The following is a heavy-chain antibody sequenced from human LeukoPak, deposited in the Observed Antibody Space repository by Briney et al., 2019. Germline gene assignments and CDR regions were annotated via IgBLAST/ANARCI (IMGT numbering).Heavy chain of an antibody. J-gene: IGHJ3*02. Sequence: SEALSLTCTDSGGSISSYYWSWIRQPPGEGREGLGYIYYSGLTNYHPSLKIRVAMSVDTSRHQFSLMLTSVTASDRAVYYCPRNLYCSSTSCYAIDIWGPGTMGTASS. CDR3: PRNLYCSSTSCYAIDI. CDR1: GGSISSYY. D-gene: IGHD2-2*01. V-gene: IGHV4-59*12. CDR2: IYYSGLT.